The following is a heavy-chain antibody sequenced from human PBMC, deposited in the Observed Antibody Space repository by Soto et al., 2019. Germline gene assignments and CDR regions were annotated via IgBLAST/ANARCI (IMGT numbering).Heavy chain of an antibody. CDR2: INPNSGGT. Sequence: ASVKVSCKASGYTFTGYYMHWVQQAPGQGLEWMGWINPNSGGTNYAQKFQGWVTMTRDTSISTAYMELSRLRSDDTAVYYGERAFEAADDAFDIWGQGTMVTVSS. V-gene: IGHV1-2*04. CDR3: ERAFEAADDAFDI. J-gene: IGHJ3*02. CDR1: GYTFTGYY. D-gene: IGHD3-9*01.